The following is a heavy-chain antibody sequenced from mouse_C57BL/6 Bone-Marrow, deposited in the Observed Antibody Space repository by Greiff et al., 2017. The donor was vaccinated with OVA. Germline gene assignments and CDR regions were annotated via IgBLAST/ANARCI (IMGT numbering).Heavy chain of an antibody. J-gene: IGHJ1*03. V-gene: IGHV5-9*01. D-gene: IGHD2-4*01. CDR1: GFTFSSYT. Sequence: EVKLVESGGGLVKPGGSLKLSCAASGFTFSSYTMSWVRQTPEKRLEWVATISGGGGNTYYPASVKGRFTISRANAKNTLYLQMSSLRSEDTALYYCARERLNDYDAWWYFDVWGTGTTVTVSS. CDR3: ARERLNDYDAWWYFDV. CDR2: ISGGGGNT.